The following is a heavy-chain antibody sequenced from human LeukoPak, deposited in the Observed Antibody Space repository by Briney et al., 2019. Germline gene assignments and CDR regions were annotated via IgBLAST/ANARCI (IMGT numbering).Heavy chain of an antibody. CDR2: IWYDGSNK. J-gene: IGHJ4*02. CDR1: GVTFSSYG. V-gene: IGHV3-33*06. D-gene: IGHD6-19*01. Sequence: GGSLRLSCAASGVTFSSYGMHWVRQAPGKGLEWVAVIWYDGSNKYYADSVKGRFTISRDNSKNTLYLQMNSLRAEDTAVYYCAKEGCQWLERSWVDYWGQGTLVTVSS. CDR3: AKEGCQWLERSWVDY.